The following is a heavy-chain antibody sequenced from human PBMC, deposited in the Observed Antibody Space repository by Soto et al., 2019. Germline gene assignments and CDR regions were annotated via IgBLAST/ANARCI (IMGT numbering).Heavy chain of an antibody. Sequence: VGSLRLSCVASGIDFSNSAMTWVRQAPGKGLEWVAISSTSGRRTYHADSVRGRFTISRDNSKNTVYLHMTNLRAEDTAVYYSAKDGNWLALFFDLCCQGAPVTVSS. CDR2: SSTSGRRT. J-gene: IGHJ4*02. CDR1: GIDFSNSA. V-gene: IGHV3-23*01. CDR3: AKDGNWLALFFDL. D-gene: IGHD6-19*01.